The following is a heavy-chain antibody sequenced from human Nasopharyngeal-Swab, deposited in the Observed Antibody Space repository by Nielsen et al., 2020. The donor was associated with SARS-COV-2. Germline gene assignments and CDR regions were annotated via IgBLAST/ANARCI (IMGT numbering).Heavy chain of an antibody. V-gene: IGHV5-51*01. CDR1: GSSFTSYW. Sequence: GESLKISCKGSGSSFTSYWIGWVRQVPWKGLEWMGIIYPGDSDTRYSPSFQGQVTISVDKSISTAYLQWSSLKASDTAMYYCARLYYGSGARSPPDYWGQGTLVTVSS. D-gene: IGHD3-10*01. CDR2: IYPGDSDT. CDR3: ARLYYGSGARSPPDY. J-gene: IGHJ4*02.